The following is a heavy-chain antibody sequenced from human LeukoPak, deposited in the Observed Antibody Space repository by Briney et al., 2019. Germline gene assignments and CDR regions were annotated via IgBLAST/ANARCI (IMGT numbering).Heavy chain of an antibody. CDR3: ARNYYDSSGSYYSLGY. Sequence: GRSLRLSCAASGFTFSSYAMHWVRQAPGKGLEWVAVISYDGSNKYYADSVKGRFTISRDNSKNTLYLQMNSLRAEDTAVYYCARNYYDSSGSYYSLGYWGQGTLVTVSS. J-gene: IGHJ4*02. V-gene: IGHV3-30-3*01. CDR1: GFTFSSYA. CDR2: ISYDGSNK. D-gene: IGHD3-22*01.